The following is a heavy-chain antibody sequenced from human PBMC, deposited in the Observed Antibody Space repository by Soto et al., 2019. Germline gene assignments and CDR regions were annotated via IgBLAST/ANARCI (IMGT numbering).Heavy chain of an antibody. CDR3: ARDGWLGELISYYYCMDV. V-gene: IGHV1-3*01. CDR2: INAGNGNT. CDR1: GYTFTSYA. J-gene: IGHJ6*02. Sequence: QVQLVQSGAEVKKPGASVKVSCKASGYTFTSYAMHWVRQAPGQRLEWMGWINAGNGNTKYSQKFQGRVTITKDTSASTAYMELSSLRSEDTAVYYCARDGWLGELISYYYCMDVLGQGTTGTVS. D-gene: IGHD3-10*01.